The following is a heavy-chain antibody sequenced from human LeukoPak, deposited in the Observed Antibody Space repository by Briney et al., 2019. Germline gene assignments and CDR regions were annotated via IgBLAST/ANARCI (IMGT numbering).Heavy chain of an antibody. Sequence: ASVKVSCKASGYTFPNYYMHWVRQAPGQGLEWMGRINPSDGSTTYAQKFQGRVTMTRDMSTSTVYMELSSLRSEDTAVYFCARGWYSSTSGYYWGHGKPFTVSS. V-gene: IGHV1-46*01. CDR1: GYTFPNYY. CDR3: ARGWYSSTSGYY. CDR2: INPSDGST. D-gene: IGHD6-6*01. J-gene: IGHJ4*01.